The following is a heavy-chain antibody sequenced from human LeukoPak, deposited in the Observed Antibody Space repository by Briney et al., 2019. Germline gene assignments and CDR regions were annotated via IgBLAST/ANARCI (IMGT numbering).Heavy chain of an antibody. CDR1: GFAFSTYA. D-gene: IGHD2-2*01. V-gene: IGHV3-23*01. Sequence: AGGSLRLSCAASGFAFSTYAMSWVRQAPGKGLELVSAISASGGTTYYADSVKGRFTISRNNYKNAMYLQMNSLRAEATAVYYCAKERREYCSSTSCPNWFDSWGQGTLVTVSS. CDR3: AKERREYCSSTSCPNWFDS. J-gene: IGHJ5*01. CDR2: ISASGGTT.